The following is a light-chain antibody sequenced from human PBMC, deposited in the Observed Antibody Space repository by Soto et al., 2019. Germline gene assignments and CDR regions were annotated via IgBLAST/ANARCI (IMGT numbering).Light chain of an antibody. CDR2: DAS. J-gene: IGKJ2*01. CDR1: QDISNN. Sequence: DIQMTQSPSSLSASVGDRVTITCQASQDISNNLNWYQQKPGKAPKVLIYDASTFAAGVPSRFSGSGSGTDFALTLSGLQPEDYATDYCQYYDTLPLPAYTFGQGTKLEI. CDR3: QYYDTLPLPAYT. V-gene: IGKV1-33*01.